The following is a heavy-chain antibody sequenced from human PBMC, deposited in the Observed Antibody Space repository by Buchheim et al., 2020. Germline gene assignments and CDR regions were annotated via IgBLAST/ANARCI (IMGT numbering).Heavy chain of an antibody. CDR1: GFPFGNTD. V-gene: IGHV3-23*01. CDR3: VKNSGWFNT. D-gene: IGHD1-26*01. CDR2: ISGQSDTT. J-gene: IGHJ5*02. Sequence: EFQLLDSGGDLVQPGRSLRLSCVASGFPFGNTDMSWVRQAPGKGLEWVSTISGQSDTTDYADSVRGRFTISRDNSKNTVHLQLNSLRVEETAVYYCVKNSGWFNTWGPGTL.